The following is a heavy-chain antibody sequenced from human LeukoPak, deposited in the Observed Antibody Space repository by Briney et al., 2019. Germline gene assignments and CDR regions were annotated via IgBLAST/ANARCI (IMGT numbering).Heavy chain of an antibody. CDR3: ARDTDFWSGHSQFFDF. J-gene: IGHJ4*02. D-gene: IGHD3-3*01. Sequence: PGGSLRLSCAASGFTFSSYEMNWVRQAPGMGLEWPSYISSTGNTIYYADSVKGRFTISRDNAKNSLFLQMNSLRAEDTAVYYCARDTDFWSGHSQFFDFWGQGTLVTVSS. V-gene: IGHV3-48*03. CDR2: ISSTGNTI. CDR1: GFTFSSYE.